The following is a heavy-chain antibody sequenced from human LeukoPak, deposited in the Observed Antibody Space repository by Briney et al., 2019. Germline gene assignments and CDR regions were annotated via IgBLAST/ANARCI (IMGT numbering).Heavy chain of an antibody. J-gene: IGHJ5*02. CDR3: ARTTRFGELSNWFDP. CDR1: GYTFTSYG. Sequence: GASVKVSCKASGYTFTSYGISWVRQAPGQGLEWMGWISAYNGNTNYAQKLQGRVTMTTDTSTSTAYMELRSLRSDDTAVYYCARTTRFGELSNWFDPWGQGTLVTVSP. D-gene: IGHD3-10*01. CDR2: ISAYNGNT. V-gene: IGHV1-18*01.